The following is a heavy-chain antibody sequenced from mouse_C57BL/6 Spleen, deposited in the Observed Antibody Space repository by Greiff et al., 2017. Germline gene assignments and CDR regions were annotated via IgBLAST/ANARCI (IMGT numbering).Heavy chain of an antibody. CDR2: ISGGGGNT. CDR3: ARRYGNYFYFDY. CDR1: GFTFSSYT. D-gene: IGHD2-1*01. Sequence: EVKLMESGGGLVKPGGSLKLSCAASGFTFSSYTMSWVRQTPEKRLEWVATISGGGGNTYYPDSVKGRFTISRDNAKNTLYLQMSSLRSEDTALYYCARRYGNYFYFDYWGQGTTLTVSS. V-gene: IGHV5-9*01. J-gene: IGHJ2*01.